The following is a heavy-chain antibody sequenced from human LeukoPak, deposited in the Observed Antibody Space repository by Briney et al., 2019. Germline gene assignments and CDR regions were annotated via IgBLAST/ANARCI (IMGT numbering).Heavy chain of an antibody. J-gene: IGHJ4*02. CDR2: VSHDGRNQ. CDR3: GRDPSARVTIDF. V-gene: IGHV3-30*04. CDR1: GFTFSNYA. Sequence: QPGGSLRLSCAASGFTFSNYAMHWVRQAPGKGLEWVAIVSHDGRNQYYAESVKGRFTISRDSSKNTVSLQMNSLRAGDSALYYCGRDPSARVTIDFWGQGTLVTVSS. D-gene: IGHD5-24*01.